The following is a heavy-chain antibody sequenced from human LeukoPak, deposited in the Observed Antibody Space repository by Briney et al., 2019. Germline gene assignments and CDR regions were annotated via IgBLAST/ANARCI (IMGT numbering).Heavy chain of an antibody. D-gene: IGHD3-3*01. V-gene: IGHV3-11*01. CDR1: GFTFSDYY. Sequence: PGGSLRLSCAAYGFTFSDYYMSWIRQAPGKGLEWVSYINSSGNTKYYAVTVKGPFTISRDNAKTSLYLQMTSLRAEDTAVYDCATQKNDFWSGSSYDAFDIWGQGTMVIVSS. CDR2: INSSGNTK. J-gene: IGHJ3*02. CDR3: ATQKNDFWSGSSYDAFDI.